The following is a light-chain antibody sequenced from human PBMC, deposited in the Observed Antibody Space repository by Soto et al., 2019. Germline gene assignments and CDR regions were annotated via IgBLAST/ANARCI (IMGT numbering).Light chain of an antibody. CDR2: KVS. V-gene: IGKV2-30*01. Sequence: DVLMTQSPLSVPVTLGQPASISCKSSQSLVYSDGNTYLSWFHQRPGQSPRRLIYKVSNRDSGVPDRFSGSGSGTDFALKISRVEAEDVGVYYCMQGTHWPITFGQGTRLEIK. CDR3: MQGTHWPIT. J-gene: IGKJ5*01. CDR1: QSLVYSDGNTY.